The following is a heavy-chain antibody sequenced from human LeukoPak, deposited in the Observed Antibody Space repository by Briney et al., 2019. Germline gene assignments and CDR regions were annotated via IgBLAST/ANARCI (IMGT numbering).Heavy chain of an antibody. CDR1: GFTFSSYS. D-gene: IGHD2-15*01. CDR3: AREGAYCSGGSCYSALDY. CDR2: ISSSSSYI. J-gene: IGHJ4*02. V-gene: IGHV3-21*01. Sequence: GGPLRLSCAASGFTFSSYSMNWVRQAPGKGLEWVSSISSSSSYIYYADSVKGRFTISRDNAKNSLYLQMNSLRAEDTAVYYCAREGAYCSGGSCYSALDYWGQGTLVTVSS.